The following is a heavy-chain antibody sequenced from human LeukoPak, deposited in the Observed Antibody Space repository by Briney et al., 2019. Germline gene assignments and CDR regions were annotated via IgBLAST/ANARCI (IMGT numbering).Heavy chain of an antibody. D-gene: IGHD3-9*01. V-gene: IGHV3-66*01. Sequence: GGSLRLSCAASGFTVSSNYMSWVRQAPGKGLEWVSVIYSGGSTYYADSVKGRFTISRDNSKNTLYLQMNSLRAEDTAVYYCAKDHTAYYDILTGYYDYWGQGTLVTVSS. CDR3: AKDHTAYYDILTGYYDY. CDR2: IYSGGST. CDR1: GFTVSSNY. J-gene: IGHJ4*02.